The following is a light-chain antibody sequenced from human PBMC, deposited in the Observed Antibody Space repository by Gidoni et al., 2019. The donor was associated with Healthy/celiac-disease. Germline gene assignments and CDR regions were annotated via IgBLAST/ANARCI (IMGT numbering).Light chain of an antibody. V-gene: IGKV1-39*01. J-gene: IGKJ1*01. Sequence: DIQMTQSPSSLSASVGDRVTITCRASQSISSYLNWYQQKPGKAPKLLIDAASSLQSGVPSRFSGSGSGTDFTLTSSSLQPEDFATYYWQQSYSTPWTFGQGTKVEIK. CDR3: QQSYSTPWT. CDR1: QSISSY. CDR2: AAS.